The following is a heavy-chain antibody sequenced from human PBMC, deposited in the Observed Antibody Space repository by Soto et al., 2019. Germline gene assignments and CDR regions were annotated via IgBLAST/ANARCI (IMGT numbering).Heavy chain of an antibody. Sequence: QVQLQESGPGLVKPSQTLSLTCTVSGGSFNRDGYYWGWIRQHPEKGLEWIGYIYSSGTTYYNPSLRSRISISMDTSKNQFSRELTSVTAADTAVYFCARGSRDTAFVLPRFDFWGQGTLVTVSS. CDR2: IYSSGTT. D-gene: IGHD5-18*01. CDR1: GGSFNRDGYY. CDR3: ARGSRDTAFVLPRFDF. V-gene: IGHV4-31*03. J-gene: IGHJ4*02.